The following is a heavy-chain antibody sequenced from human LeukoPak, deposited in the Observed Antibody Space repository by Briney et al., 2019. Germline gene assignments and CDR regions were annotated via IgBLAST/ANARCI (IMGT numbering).Heavy chain of an antibody. J-gene: IGHJ4*02. D-gene: IGHD4-17*01. CDR3: ARELRRDDY. V-gene: IGHV3-21*01. Sequence: GGSLRLSCEASGFTFRTHSMNWVRQAPGKGLEWVSSITSGSSHIYYSDSVKGRFTTSRDNNKNSLFLLMNTLRAEDTAVYYCARELRRDDYWGQGTLVTVSS. CDR1: GFTFRTHS. CDR2: ITSGSSHI.